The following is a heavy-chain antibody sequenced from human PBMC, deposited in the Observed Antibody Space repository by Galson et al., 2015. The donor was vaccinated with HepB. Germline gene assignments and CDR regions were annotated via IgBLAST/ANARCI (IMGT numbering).Heavy chain of an antibody. V-gene: IGHV2-5*02. Sequence: PALVKPTQTLTLTCTFSGFSLSTSGVGVGWIRQPPGKALEWLALIYWDDDKRYSPSLKSRLTITKDTSKNQVVLTMTNMDPVDTATYYCAHSFQHLGATNKRFDYWGQGTLVTVSS. CDR1: GFSLSTSGVG. D-gene: IGHD1-26*01. CDR3: AHSFQHLGATNKRFDY. J-gene: IGHJ4*02. CDR2: IYWDDDK.